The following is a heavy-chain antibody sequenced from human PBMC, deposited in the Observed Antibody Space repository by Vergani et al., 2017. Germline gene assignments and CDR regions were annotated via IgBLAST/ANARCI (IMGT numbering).Heavy chain of an antibody. CDR1: GYTFSTSG. Sequence: QVQLVQSGAEVKKPGASVKVSCKASGYTFSTSGISWVRQAPGQGLEWMGWISAYNGNTNYPEKFQGRLTMTTDTSTRTAYMELRSLRSDDTAIYYCSRGGFYTSRNDFKFYGLGVWGQGTTVTVTS. CDR2: ISAYNGNT. V-gene: IGHV1-18*01. J-gene: IGHJ6*02. CDR3: SRGGFYTSRNDFKFYGLGV. D-gene: IGHD3-3*01.